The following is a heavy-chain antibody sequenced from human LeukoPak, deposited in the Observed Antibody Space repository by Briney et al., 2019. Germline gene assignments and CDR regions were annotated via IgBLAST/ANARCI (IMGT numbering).Heavy chain of an antibody. CDR2: IFTSGST. Sequence: SETLSLTCTVSGGSISSYYWSWIRQPAGKGLEWIGRIFTSGSTNYNASLRSRVTMSVATSKNRFSLKLSSVTAADTAVYYCARGYNWVSPTRNFYYMDVWGKGTTVTVPS. J-gene: IGHJ6*03. V-gene: IGHV4-4*07. CDR3: ARGYNWVSPTRNFYYMDV. CDR1: GGSISSYY. D-gene: IGHD1-20*01.